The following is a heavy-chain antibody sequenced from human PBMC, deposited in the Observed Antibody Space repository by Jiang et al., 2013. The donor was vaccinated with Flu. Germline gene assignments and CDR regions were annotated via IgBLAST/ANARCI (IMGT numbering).Heavy chain of an antibody. Sequence: QSGSELKKPGASVKVSCKASGYTFTSYAMNWVRQAPGQGLEWMGWINTNTGNPTYAQGFTGRFVFSLDTSVSTAYLQICSLKAEDTAVYYCARKPGEAMIVVVITTCDFDYWGQGTLVTVSS. D-gene: IGHD3-22*01. J-gene: IGHJ4*02. V-gene: IGHV7-4-1*01. CDR1: GYTFTSYA. CDR3: ARKPGEAMIVVVITTCDFDY. CDR2: INTNTGNP.